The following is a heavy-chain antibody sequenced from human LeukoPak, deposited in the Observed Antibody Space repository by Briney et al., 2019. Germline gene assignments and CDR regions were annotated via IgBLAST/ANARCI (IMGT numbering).Heavy chain of an antibody. CDR1: GYTFTSYY. D-gene: IGHD1-26*01. V-gene: IGHV1-46*01. CDR2: INPSGGST. CDR3: ARDRNGGSYSSYFDL. Sequence: ASVKVSCKASGYTFTSYYMHWVRQAPGQVLEWMGIINPSGGSTSYAQKFQGRVTMTRDTSTSTVYMELSSLRSEDTAVYYCARDRNGGSYSSYFDLWGRGTLVTVSS. J-gene: IGHJ2*01.